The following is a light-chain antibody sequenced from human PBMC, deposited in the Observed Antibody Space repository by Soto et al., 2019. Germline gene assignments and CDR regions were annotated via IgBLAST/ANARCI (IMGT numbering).Light chain of an antibody. Sequence: QSVLTQPRSVSGSPGQSVTISCTGTSSDVGGYNYVSWYQQHPGKAPKLMIYDVSERPSGVPDRFSGSKSGNTASRTISGLQAEDEADYYCCSYAGSYTFVFGSGTKVTVL. CDR1: SSDVGGYNY. CDR2: DVS. CDR3: CSYAGSYTFV. J-gene: IGLJ1*01. V-gene: IGLV2-11*01.